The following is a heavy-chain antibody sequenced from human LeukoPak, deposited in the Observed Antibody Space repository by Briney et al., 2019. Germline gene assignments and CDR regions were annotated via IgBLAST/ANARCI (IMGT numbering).Heavy chain of an antibody. J-gene: IGHJ3*02. D-gene: IGHD3-22*01. CDR1: GGTFRSYV. CDR3: ALYYYDSSGYYSNDAFDI. Sequence: SVKVSCKASGGTFRSYVITWVRQAPGQGLEWMGGIVPIFGRADYAQKFQGRVMITADESTSTAYMELSSLRSEDTAVYYCALYYYDSSGYYSNDAFDIWGQGTMVTVSS. V-gene: IGHV1-69*13. CDR2: IVPIFGRA.